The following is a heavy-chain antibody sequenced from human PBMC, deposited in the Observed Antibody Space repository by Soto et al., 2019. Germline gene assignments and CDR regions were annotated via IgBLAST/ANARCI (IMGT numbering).Heavy chain of an antibody. V-gene: IGHV6-1*01. CDR3: ARGGYGGNSSPAADCFDI. CDR1: GDSVSSNGAC. CDR2: IYYRSKWFH. J-gene: IGHJ3*02. D-gene: IGHD4-17*01. Sequence: PSQTLSLTCVISGDSVSSNGACWNWIRQSPSRGLQWLGRIYYRSKWFHDYAASVESRMAINPDTSRNQFSLQLNYVTPEDTAMYYCARGGYGGNSSPAADCFDIWGQGTMVTVS.